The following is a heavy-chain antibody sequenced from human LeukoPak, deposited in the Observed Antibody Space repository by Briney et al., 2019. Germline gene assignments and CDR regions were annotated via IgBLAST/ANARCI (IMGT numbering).Heavy chain of an antibody. CDR3: AKESYDSSGYYFDY. J-gene: IGHJ4*02. D-gene: IGHD3-22*01. V-gene: IGHV3-9*01. CDR1: GFTFDDYA. CDR2: ISWNSGSI. Sequence: GGSLRLSCTASGFTFDDYAMHWVRQAPGKGLEWVSGISWNSGSIGYADSVKGRFTISRDNAKNSLYLQMNSLRAEDTALYYCAKESYDSSGYYFDYWGQGTLVTVSS.